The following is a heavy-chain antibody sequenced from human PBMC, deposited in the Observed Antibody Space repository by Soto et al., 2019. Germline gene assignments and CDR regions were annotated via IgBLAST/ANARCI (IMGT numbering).Heavy chain of an antibody. CDR1: GDSVSSASYY. D-gene: IGHD6-19*01. CDR3: ARGRYSSGWFDF. CDR2: ISYSGST. Sequence: SETLSLTCTVSGDSVSSASYYWDWIRQTPGRGLEWIGYISYSGSTDYNPTLKGRVTISVDTSKNQFSLKLSSATAADTAVYYCARGRYSSGWFDFWGLGTRVT. J-gene: IGHJ4*02. V-gene: IGHV4-61*01.